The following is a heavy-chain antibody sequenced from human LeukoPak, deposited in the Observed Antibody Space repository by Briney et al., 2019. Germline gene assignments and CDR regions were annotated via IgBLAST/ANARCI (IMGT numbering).Heavy chain of an antibody. CDR1: GFTFDDYA. CDR3: ARGAMTYDAFDI. J-gene: IGHJ3*02. CDR2: ISWDGGST. Sequence: GGSLRLSCAASGFTFDDYAMHWVRQAPGKGLEWVSLISWDGGSTYYADSVKGRFTISRDNAKNSLYLQMNSLRAEDTAVYYCARGAMTYDAFDIWGQGTMVTVSS. V-gene: IGHV3-43D*03.